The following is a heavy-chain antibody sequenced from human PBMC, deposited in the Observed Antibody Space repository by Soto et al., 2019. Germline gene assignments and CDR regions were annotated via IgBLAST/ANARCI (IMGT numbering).Heavy chain of an antibody. D-gene: IGHD2-8*01. CDR2: ISGPSIYI. CDR3: ARGFRNGFNV. J-gene: IGHJ6*02. Sequence: EVQLVESGGGLVKPGGSLRLSCVASGFTFSGYSINWVRQAPGKGLEWVSYISGPSIYIYYADSVQGRFTISRDNAKSAVYLQMNSLRAEDTAVYYCARGFRNGFNVWGQGTTVSVSS. V-gene: IGHV3-21*01. CDR1: GFTFSGYS.